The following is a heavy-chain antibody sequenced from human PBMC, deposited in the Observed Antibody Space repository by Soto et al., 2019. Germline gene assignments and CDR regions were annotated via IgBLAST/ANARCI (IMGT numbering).Heavy chain of an antibody. V-gene: IGHV4-34*01. D-gene: IGHD6-6*01. J-gene: IGHJ6*02. Sequence: PSETLSLTCAVYGGSFSGYYWSWIRQPPGKGLECIGEINHSGSTNYNPSLKSRVTISVDTSKNQFSLKLSFVTAADTALYYCARGRGAARLGYYYGMDVWGQGTTVTVSS. CDR2: INHSGST. CDR3: ARGRGAARLGYYYGMDV. CDR1: GGSFSGYY.